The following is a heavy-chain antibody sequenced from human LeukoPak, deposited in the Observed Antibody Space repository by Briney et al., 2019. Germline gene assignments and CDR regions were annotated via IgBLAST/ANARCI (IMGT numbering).Heavy chain of an antibody. CDR1: GVSFSSGGYS. CDR3: ARAKVPAAMKGGWFDP. CDR2: IYHGGST. J-gene: IGHJ5*02. D-gene: IGHD2-2*01. Sequence: PSQTLSLTCAVSGVSFSSGGYSWSWIRQPQGNGLEWNGCIYHGGSTYYNPSLKSRVTISVDRSKNQFSLKLSSVTAADTAVYYCARAKVPAAMKGGWFDPWGQGTLVTVSS. V-gene: IGHV4-30-2*01.